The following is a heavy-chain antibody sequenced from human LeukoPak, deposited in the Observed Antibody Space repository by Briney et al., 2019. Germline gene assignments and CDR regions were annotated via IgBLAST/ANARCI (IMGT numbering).Heavy chain of an antibody. V-gene: IGHV4-59*08. CDR1: GGSISSYY. J-gene: IGHJ6*03. Sequence: SETLSLTCTVSGGSISSYYWSWIRQPPGKGLEWIGYIYYSGSTNYNPSLKSRVTISVDTSKNQFSLKLSSVTAADTAVYYCARHPRETYYDFWSGYTYYYYMDVWGKGTTVTVSS. CDR2: IYYSGST. D-gene: IGHD3-3*01. CDR3: ARHPRETYYDFWSGYTYYYYMDV.